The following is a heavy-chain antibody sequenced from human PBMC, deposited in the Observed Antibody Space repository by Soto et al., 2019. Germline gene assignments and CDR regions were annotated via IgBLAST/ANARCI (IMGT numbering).Heavy chain of an antibody. D-gene: IGHD2-8*02. CDR3: AHTADSGAYWEMFNY. CDR1: GFSLRTSGVG. J-gene: IGHJ4*02. CDR2: IYRDDDK. V-gene: IGHV2-5*02. Sequence: QITLKESGPTLVKPTQTLTLTCTVSGFSLRTSGVGVGWFRQPPGKALEWLALIYRDDDKRYRPSLKSSLTITKDNSKNQVVLTMTNMDPVDTATYSCAHTADSGAYWEMFNYWGQGTLVTVSS.